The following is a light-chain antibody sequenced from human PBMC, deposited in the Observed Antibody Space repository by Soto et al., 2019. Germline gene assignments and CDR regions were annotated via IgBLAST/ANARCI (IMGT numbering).Light chain of an antibody. Sequence: EIVLTQSPATLSLCPWERAILSCRASQSVGTYLAWYQQRPGQAPRLLIYDASNRATGIPARFGGSGSGTDFTLTINSLEPEDFAVYYCQQRSNWPGTFGPGTKVDIK. V-gene: IGKV3-11*01. CDR1: QSVGTY. CDR2: DAS. CDR3: QQRSNWPGT. J-gene: IGKJ3*01.